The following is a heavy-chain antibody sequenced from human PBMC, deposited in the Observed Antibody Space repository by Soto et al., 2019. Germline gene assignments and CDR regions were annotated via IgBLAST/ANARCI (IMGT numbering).Heavy chain of an antibody. J-gene: IGHJ4*02. CDR1: GGSINSGDYY. Sequence: QVQLQESGPGQVKPSQTLSPTCTVSGGSINSGDYYWTWIRQPPRKGLEWIGYIFHYGDTYYNPSLQSRVAISVDTSRTQFSLKVSSVTAADTAVYYCASGTTGGSCYSVWGQGTLVTVSS. CDR3: ASGTTGGSCYSV. D-gene: IGHD2-15*01. V-gene: IGHV4-30-4*01. CDR2: IFHYGDT.